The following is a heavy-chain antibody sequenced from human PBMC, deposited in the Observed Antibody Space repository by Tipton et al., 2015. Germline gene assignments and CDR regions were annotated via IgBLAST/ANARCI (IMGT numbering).Heavy chain of an antibody. V-gene: IGHV4-30-4*01. CDR2: IYRTGRT. CDR1: GDITYGDYY. Sequence: TLSLTCSVFGDITYGDYYWSWIRQPPGKGLEWIGFIYRTGRTYYNPSLMSRLSISLDTSKNQFSLNLDSVTAADTAVYHCVREGPGDNSPWQWGQGTLVTVSS. CDR3: VREGPGDNSPWQ. J-gene: IGHJ4*02. D-gene: IGHD2/OR15-2a*01.